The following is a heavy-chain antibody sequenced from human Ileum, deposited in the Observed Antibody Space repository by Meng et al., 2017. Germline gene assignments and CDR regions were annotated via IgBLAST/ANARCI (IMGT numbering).Heavy chain of an antibody. J-gene: IGHJ3*02. CDR2: IYYSGST. D-gene: IGHD6-19*01. CDR1: GGSISSSSYY. V-gene: IGHV4-39*07. CDR3: ARDAIAVAEKAFYI. Sequence: GSLRLSCTVSGGSISSSSYYWGWIRQPPGKGLEWIGSIYYSGSTYYNPSLKSRVTISVDTSKNQFSLKLSSVTAADTAVYYCARDAIAVAEKAFYIWGQGTMVTVSS.